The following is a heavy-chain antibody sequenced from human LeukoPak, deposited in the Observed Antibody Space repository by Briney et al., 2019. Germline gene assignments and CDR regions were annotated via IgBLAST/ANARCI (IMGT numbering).Heavy chain of an antibody. D-gene: IGHD6-19*01. CDR3: AAALAIAVGGTTPGDY. Sequence: GGSLRLSCAASGFTFSDYYMSWIRQAPGKGLEWVSYISSSGSTIYYADSVKGRFTISRDNAKNSLYLKMNSLRVEDTAVYYCAAALAIAVGGTTPGDYWGQGTLVTVSS. J-gene: IGHJ4*02. CDR2: ISSSGSTI. V-gene: IGHV3-11*04. CDR1: GFTFSDYY.